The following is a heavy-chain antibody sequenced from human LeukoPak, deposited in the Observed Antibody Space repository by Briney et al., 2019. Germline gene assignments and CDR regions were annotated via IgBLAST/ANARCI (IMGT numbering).Heavy chain of an antibody. CDR2: INPNSGGT. V-gene: IGHV1-2*02. CDR1: GYTFTGYY. Sequence: GASVKVSCKASGYTFTGYYMYWVRQAPGQGLEWMGWINPNSGGTNYAQKFQGRVTMTRDTSISTAYMELSRLRSDDTAVYYCARDMYSGSYQPFDYWGQGTLVTVSS. CDR3: ARDMYSGSYQPFDY. D-gene: IGHD1-26*01. J-gene: IGHJ4*02.